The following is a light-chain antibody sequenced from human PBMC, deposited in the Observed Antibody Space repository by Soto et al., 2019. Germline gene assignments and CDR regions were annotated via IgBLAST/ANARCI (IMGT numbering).Light chain of an antibody. CDR2: EVS. CDR1: SSDVGAYNY. Sequence: LTQPSSVSGSLGQSITISCTGTSSDVGAYNYVSWYQQQPGKAPKLMISEVSNRPSGVSNRFSGSKSGNTASLIISGLQAEDEADYYCCSFTSITTYVFGTGTKVTVL. CDR3: CSFTSITTYV. J-gene: IGLJ1*01. V-gene: IGLV2-14*01.